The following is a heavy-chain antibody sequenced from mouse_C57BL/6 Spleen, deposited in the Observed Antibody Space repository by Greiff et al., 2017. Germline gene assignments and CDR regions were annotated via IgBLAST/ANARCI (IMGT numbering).Heavy chain of an antibody. V-gene: IGHV1-69*01. CDR3: ARYYDSSWPIAY. Sequence: QVQLQQPGAELVMPGASVKLSCKASGYTFTSYWMHWVKQRPGQGLEWIGEIDPSDSYTNYNPKFKGKSTLTLDKSSSTAYMQLSSLTSEDSAVYYCARYYDSSWPIAYWGQGTLVTVSA. D-gene: IGHD1-1*01. CDR2: IDPSDSYT. J-gene: IGHJ3*01. CDR1: GYTFTSYW.